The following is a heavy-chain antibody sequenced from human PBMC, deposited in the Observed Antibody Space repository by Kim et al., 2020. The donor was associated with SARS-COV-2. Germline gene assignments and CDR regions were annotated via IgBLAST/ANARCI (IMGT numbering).Heavy chain of an antibody. J-gene: IGHJ3*02. Sequence: VKDRFTISRDNANNRLYLQMDSLTADDTAVYYCSRDISPATSGTYYDAFDIWGQGTRVTVSS. V-gene: IGHV3-11*06. CDR3: SRDISPATSGTYYDAFDI. D-gene: IGHD3-10*01.